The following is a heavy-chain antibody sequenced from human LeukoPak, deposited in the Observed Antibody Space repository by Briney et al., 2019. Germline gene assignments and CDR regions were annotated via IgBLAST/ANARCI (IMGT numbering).Heavy chain of an antibody. Sequence: PGGSLRLSCAASGFTFSGSTLYWVRQASGKGLEWVGRIRSKANSYATAYAASVRGRFTISRDDSKNTGYLQMNNLKTEDTAVYYCTSLSGDFGFDYWGQGTLVTVSS. J-gene: IGHJ4*02. CDR3: TSLSGDFGFDY. V-gene: IGHV3-73*01. D-gene: IGHD2/OR15-2a*01. CDR2: IRSKANSYAT. CDR1: GFTFSGST.